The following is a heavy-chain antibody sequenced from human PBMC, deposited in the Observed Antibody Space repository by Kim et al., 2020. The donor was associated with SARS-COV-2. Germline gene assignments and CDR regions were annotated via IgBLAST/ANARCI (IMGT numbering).Heavy chain of an antibody. CDR1: GGSISSGGYY. CDR3: ARAPTVVIFFQH. Sequence: SETLSLTCTVSGGSISSGGYYWSWIRQHPGKGLEWIGYIYYSGSTYYNPSLKSRVTISVDTSKNQFSLKLSSVTAADTAVYYCARAPTVVIFFQHWGQGTLVTVSS. J-gene: IGHJ1*01. D-gene: IGHD4-17*01. V-gene: IGHV4-31*03. CDR2: IYYSGST.